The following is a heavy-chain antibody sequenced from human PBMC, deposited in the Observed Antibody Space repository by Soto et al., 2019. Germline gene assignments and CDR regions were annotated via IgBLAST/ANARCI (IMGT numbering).Heavy chain of an antibody. CDR2: IYYSGST. J-gene: IGHJ6*03. CDR3: AREVPAAMGGVPYYYMDV. D-gene: IGHD2-2*01. V-gene: IGHV4-31*02. Sequence: IRQHPGKGLEWIGYIYYSGSTYYNPSLNSRVTISVDTSNNQFSLKLGSVTAADTAVYYCAREVPAAMGGVPYYYMDVWGKGTTVTVSS.